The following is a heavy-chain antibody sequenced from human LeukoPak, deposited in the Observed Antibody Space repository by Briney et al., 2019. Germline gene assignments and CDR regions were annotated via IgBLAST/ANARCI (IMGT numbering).Heavy chain of an antibody. CDR2: IPSDGIKT. CDR1: GFTFSSFA. D-gene: IGHD6-13*01. CDR3: ARGPGSTSWSFDY. Sequence: PGGSLRLSCEASGFTFSSFAMHWVRQAPGKGLEWVALIPSDGIKTDYADSVKGRFTISRDNSKSMLYLELNSLRVEDTALYYCARGPGSTSWSFDYWGQGTLVTVSS. V-gene: IGHV3-30*03. J-gene: IGHJ4*02.